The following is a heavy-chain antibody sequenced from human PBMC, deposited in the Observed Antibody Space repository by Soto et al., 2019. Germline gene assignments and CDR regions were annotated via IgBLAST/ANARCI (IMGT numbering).Heavy chain of an antibody. J-gene: IGHJ3*02. CDR3: ATSTWYAFDI. Sequence: EVQLVESGGGLVKPGGSLRLSCTASGFTFSNSIINWVRQAPGQGLEWVSSISGSSDFLYYADSVKGRFTISRDTATNSLYLQMNSLRAEDTAVYYCATSTWYAFDIWDQGTMVTVSS. CDR1: GFTFSNSI. D-gene: IGHD6-13*01. CDR2: ISGSSDFL. V-gene: IGHV3-21*01.